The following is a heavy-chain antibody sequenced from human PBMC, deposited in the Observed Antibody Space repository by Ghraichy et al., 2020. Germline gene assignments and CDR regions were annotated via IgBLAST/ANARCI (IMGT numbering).Heavy chain of an antibody. V-gene: IGHV1-2*02. J-gene: IGHJ4*02. CDR3: ARGGVGVPAASDY. CDR2: INPNSGGT. CDR1: GYTFTGYY. Sequence: ASVKVSCKASGYTFTGYYMHWVRQAPGQGLEWMAWINPNSGGTNYAQKFQGRVTMTRDTSISTAYMELSRLRSDDTAVYYCARGGVGVPAASDYWGQGTLVTVSS. D-gene: IGHD2-2*01.